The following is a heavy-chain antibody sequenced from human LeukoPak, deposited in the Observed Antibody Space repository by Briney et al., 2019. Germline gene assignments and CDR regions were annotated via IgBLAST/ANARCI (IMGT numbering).Heavy chain of an antibody. CDR1: GGSFSGYY. V-gene: IGHV4-34*01. Sequence: KPSETLSLTCAVYGGSFSGYYWSWIRQPPGKGLEWIGKINHSGSTNYNPSLKSRVTISVDTSKNQFSLKLSSVTAADTAVYYCARAQGFGVVRYFDLWGRGTLVTVSS. D-gene: IGHD3-3*01. CDR3: ARAQGFGVVRYFDL. J-gene: IGHJ2*01. CDR2: INHSGST.